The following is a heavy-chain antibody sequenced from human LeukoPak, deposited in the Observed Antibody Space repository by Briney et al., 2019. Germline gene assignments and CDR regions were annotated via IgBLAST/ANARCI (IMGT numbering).Heavy chain of an antibody. V-gene: IGHV1-8*01. CDR3: ARAIIEAGHHFDINGYYYYYMDV. CDR1: GYTFTGYN. D-gene: IGHD3-22*01. Sequence: EASVKVSCKTFGYTFTGYNINWVRQATGQGLEWMGWMNPNSGNTGYAQKFQGRVTMTRNTSISTAYMELNSLRSEDTAVYYCARAIIEAGHHFDINGYYYYYMDVWGKGTTVTISS. J-gene: IGHJ6*03. CDR2: MNPNSGNT.